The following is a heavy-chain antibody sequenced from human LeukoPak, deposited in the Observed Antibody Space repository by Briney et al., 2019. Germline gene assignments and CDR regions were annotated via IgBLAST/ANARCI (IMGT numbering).Heavy chain of an antibody. CDR2: IRYDGSNK. V-gene: IGHV3-30*02. CDR3: AKPSLYYYDTSGYYRYWYFDL. J-gene: IGHJ2*01. D-gene: IGHD3-22*01. Sequence: PGGSLRLSCAASGFTLSNYAIHWVRQAPGKGLEWVAFIRYDGSNKYYVDSVKGRFTISRDNSKNTLYLQMNSLRAEDTAVYYCAKPSLYYYDTSGYYRYWYFDLWGRGTLVTVSS. CDR1: GFTLSNYA.